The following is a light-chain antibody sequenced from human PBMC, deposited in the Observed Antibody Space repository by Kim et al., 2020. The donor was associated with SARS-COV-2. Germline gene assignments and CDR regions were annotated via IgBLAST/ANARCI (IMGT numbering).Light chain of an antibody. V-gene: IGKV3-20*01. CDR2: AAS. Sequence: SPGERATLSCRASQSIDNTYLAWYEQKPGQAPRLLIYAASSRATGIPDRFSGSGSGTDFTLTISRLEPEDFAVYYCQQYGGSPRTFGQGTRLEIK. CDR3: QQYGGSPRT. J-gene: IGKJ5*01. CDR1: QSIDNTY.